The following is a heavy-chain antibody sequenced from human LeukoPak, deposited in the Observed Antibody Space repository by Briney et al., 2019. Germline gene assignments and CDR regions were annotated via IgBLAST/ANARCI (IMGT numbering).Heavy chain of an antibody. CDR2: IYPGDSRI. Sequence: GESLKISCQGFGYSFTSYWIGWARQMPGKGMEWMGVIYPGDSRIRYNPSFQGQVTISADKSISTAYLQWSSLKASDTAMYYCARGLGGGFWTGYPSCFDYWGQGTLVTVSS. V-gene: IGHV5-51*01. CDR1: GYSFTSYW. J-gene: IGHJ4*02. D-gene: IGHD3/OR15-3a*01. CDR3: ARGLGGGFWTGYPSCFDY.